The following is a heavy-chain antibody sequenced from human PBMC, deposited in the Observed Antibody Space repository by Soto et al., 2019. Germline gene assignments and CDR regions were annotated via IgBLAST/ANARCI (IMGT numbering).Heavy chain of an antibody. CDR1: RFIFSDYA. CDR3: AKDAVSYNGKWDWFDS. Sequence: DVQLLESGGGLVQPGGSLTLSCVASRFIFSDYAMNWVRQAPGKGLEWVSSIGGGNTDRYYADSVKGRFIISRDNSKNTMYLQMNSLRDEDTAVYYCAKDAVSYNGKWDWFDSWGQGTLVTVSS. J-gene: IGHJ5*01. V-gene: IGHV3-23*01. D-gene: IGHD1-26*01. CDR2: IGGGNTDR.